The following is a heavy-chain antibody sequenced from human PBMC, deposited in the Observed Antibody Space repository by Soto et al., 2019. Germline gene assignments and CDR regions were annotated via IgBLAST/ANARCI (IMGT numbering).Heavy chain of an antibody. V-gene: IGHV3-30*18. D-gene: IGHD2-15*01. CDR3: AKDATDIVVVVAATDYYFDY. J-gene: IGHJ4*02. CDR2: ISYDGSNK. CDR1: GFTFSSYG. Sequence: GGSLRLSCAASGFTFSSYGMHWVRQAPGKGLEWVAVISYDGSNKYYADSVKGRFTISRDNSKNTLYLQMNSLRAEDTAVYYCAKDATDIVVVVAATDYYFDYWGQGTLVTVSS.